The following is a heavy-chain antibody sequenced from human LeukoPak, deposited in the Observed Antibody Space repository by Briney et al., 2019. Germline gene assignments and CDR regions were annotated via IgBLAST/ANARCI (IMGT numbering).Heavy chain of an antibody. CDR2: IYTSGST. CDR1: GGSISSGSYY. D-gene: IGHD3-22*01. J-gene: IGHJ5*02. V-gene: IGHV4-61*02. CDR3: ARDGLPAVDRWFDR. Sequence: PSETLSLTCTVSGGSISSGSYYWRWIRQPAGKGLEWIGRIYTSGSTNYNPSLKSRLTISVYTSKNQFSLKLSSVTAADTAVYYCARDGLPAVDRWFDRWGQGTLVTVSS.